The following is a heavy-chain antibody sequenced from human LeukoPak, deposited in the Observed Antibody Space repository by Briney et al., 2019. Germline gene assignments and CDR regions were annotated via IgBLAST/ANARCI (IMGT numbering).Heavy chain of an antibody. CDR1: EFTFSNYG. Sequence: PGRSLRLSCAASEFTFSNYGMHWVRQAPGKGLEWVAVISYDGSNKNYADSVKGRFTISRDNSKNTLYLQMNSLRAEDTAVYYCAKAGGTELDFWSGYNISPYYYYYMDVWGKGTTVTVSS. CDR3: AKAGGTELDFWSGYNISPYYYYYMDV. CDR2: ISYDGSNK. V-gene: IGHV3-30*18. J-gene: IGHJ6*03. D-gene: IGHD3-3*01.